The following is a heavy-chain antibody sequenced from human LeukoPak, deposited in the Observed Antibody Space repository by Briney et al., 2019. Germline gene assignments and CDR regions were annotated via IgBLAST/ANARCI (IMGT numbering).Heavy chain of an antibody. Sequence: PSETLSLTCTVSGGSISTYYWSWIRQPPGKGLEWIGYVYYSGSTNYNPSLKSRVTISVDTSKNQFSLKLNSVTAADTAVYYCARDLRYSSDWDPVHAFDIWGQGTMVTVSS. CDR3: ARDLRYSSDWDPVHAFDI. J-gene: IGHJ3*02. CDR1: GGSISTYY. CDR2: VYYSGST. V-gene: IGHV4-59*01. D-gene: IGHD6-25*01.